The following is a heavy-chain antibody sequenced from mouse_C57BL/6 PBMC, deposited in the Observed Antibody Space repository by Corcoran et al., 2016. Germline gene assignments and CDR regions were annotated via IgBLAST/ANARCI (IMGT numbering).Heavy chain of an antibody. Sequence: DVQLQESGPGLVKPSQSLSLTCSVTGYSITSGYYWNWIRQFPGNKLEWMGYISYDGSNKYNPSLKNRISITRDTSKNQFFLKLNSVTTEDTATYYCARDGSGDPFAYWGQGTLVTVSA. D-gene: IGHD3-2*02. CDR3: ARDGSGDPFAY. J-gene: IGHJ3*01. CDR1: GYSITSGYY. V-gene: IGHV3-6*01. CDR2: ISYDGSN.